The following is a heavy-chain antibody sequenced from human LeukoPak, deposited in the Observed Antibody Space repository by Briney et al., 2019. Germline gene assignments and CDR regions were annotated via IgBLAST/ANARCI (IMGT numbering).Heavy chain of an antibody. V-gene: IGHV1-2*02. CDR3: ARDSSSSSHYYYYMDV. CDR2: INPNSGGT. D-gene: IGHD6-6*01. Sequence: ASVKVSCKASGYTFTGYYMHWVRQAPGQGLEWMGWINPNSGGTNYAQKFQGRVTMTRDTSISTAYMELSRLRSDDTAVYYCARDSSSSSHYYYYMDVWGKGTTVTVSS. CDR1: GYTFTGYY. J-gene: IGHJ6*03.